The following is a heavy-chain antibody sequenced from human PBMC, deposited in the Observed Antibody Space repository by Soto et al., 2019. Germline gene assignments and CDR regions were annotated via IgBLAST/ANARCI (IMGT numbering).Heavy chain of an antibody. CDR1: GGTFSSYT. V-gene: IGHV1-69*01. CDR3: ASVVRGNWNYVYYYGMDV. CDR2: IIPIFGTA. Sequence: QVQLVQSGAEVKKPGSSVKVSCKASGGTFSSYTISWVRQAPGQGLEWMGGIIPIFGTANYAQKFQGRVTITADESTSTAYMELSSLRSEDTAVYYCASVVRGNWNYVYYYGMDVWGQGTTVTVSS. D-gene: IGHD1-7*01. J-gene: IGHJ6*02.